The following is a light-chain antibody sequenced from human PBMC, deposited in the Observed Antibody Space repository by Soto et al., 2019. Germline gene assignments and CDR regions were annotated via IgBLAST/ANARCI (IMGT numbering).Light chain of an antibody. CDR2: DSS. CDR1: QSIVRG. CDR3: QQYDNWPPIT. Sequence: EIVMTQSPATLSVSPGERATLSCRASQSIVRGLAWYQQKPGQAPSLLIYDSSTGATGVPARFSGSGSGTEFTLTISSLQSEDFAVYYCQQYDNWPPITFGQGTRLEIK. J-gene: IGKJ5*01. V-gene: IGKV3-15*01.